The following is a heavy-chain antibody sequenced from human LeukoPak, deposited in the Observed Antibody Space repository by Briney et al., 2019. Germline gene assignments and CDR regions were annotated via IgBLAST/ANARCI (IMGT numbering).Heavy chain of an antibody. CDR3: AIRPSDSSGYFSY. J-gene: IGHJ4*02. CDR2: IDTKTGNP. V-gene: IGHV7-4-1*02. D-gene: IGHD3-22*01. CDR1: GYTFSSCA. Sequence: ASVKVSCKASGYTFSSCAINWVRQAPGQGLEYMGWIDTKTGNPTYAQGFTGRFVFSLDTSVSTAYLQISSLKAEDTAVYYCAIRPSDSSGYFSYWGQGALVTVSS.